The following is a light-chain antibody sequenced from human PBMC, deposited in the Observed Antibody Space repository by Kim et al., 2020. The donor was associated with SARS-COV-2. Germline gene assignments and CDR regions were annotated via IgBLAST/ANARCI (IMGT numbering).Light chain of an antibody. J-gene: IGLJ3*02. CDR1: SSDVGGYNL. CDR2: EVS. V-gene: IGLV2-14*01. CDR3: SSYTSSSTWV. Sequence: QSALTQPASVSGSPGQSITISCTGTSSDVGGYNLVSWYQQHPGKAPKLMIYEVSNRPSGVSNRFSGSKSGNTASLTISGLQAEDEADYYCSSYTSSSTWVFGGGTQLTVL.